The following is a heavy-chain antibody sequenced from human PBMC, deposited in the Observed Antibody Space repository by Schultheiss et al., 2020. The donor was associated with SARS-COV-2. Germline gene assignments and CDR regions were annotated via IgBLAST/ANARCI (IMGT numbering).Heavy chain of an antibody. V-gene: IGHV4-30-4*01. D-gene: IGHD3-3*01. Sequence: SETLSLTCTVSGGSISSGDYYWSWIRQPPGKGLEWIGYIYYSGSTYYNPSLKSRVTISVDTSKNQFSLKLSSVTAADTAVYYCARSPITIFGVVPRLEYNWFDPWGQGTLVTVSS. J-gene: IGHJ5*02. CDR3: ARSPITIFGVVPRLEYNWFDP. CDR2: IYYSGST. CDR1: GGSISSGDYY.